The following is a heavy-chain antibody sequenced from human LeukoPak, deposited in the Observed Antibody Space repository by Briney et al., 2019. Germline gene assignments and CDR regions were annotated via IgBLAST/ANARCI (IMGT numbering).Heavy chain of an antibody. CDR1: GFIFSRYD. J-gene: IGHJ3*02. D-gene: IGHD6-13*01. V-gene: IGHV3-13*01. CDR3: VREGAAPGRLDAFDI. CDR2: IDTAGDT. Sequence: GGSLRLSCAASGFIFSRYDMHWGRQATGKGLEWVSAIDTAGDTYYPCSVKGRCTISRENAKHSLYLLMNSLRAGDTAVYYCVREGAAPGRLDAFDIWGQGTMVTVSS.